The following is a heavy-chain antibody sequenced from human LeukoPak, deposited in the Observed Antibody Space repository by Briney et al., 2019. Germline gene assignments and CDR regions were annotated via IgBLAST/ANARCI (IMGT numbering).Heavy chain of an antibody. J-gene: IGHJ4*02. Sequence: PGGSLRLSCAASGFTFSSYSMNWVRQSPGKGLEWISSVSNNNAIFYADSVRGRFTISRDNARNSLYLQMFSLRVEDTAVYYCARAQTRGGDLDYWGQGAQITVSS. V-gene: IGHV3-69-1*01. CDR1: GFTFSSYS. D-gene: IGHD2-21*02. CDR3: ARAQTRGGDLDY. CDR2: VSNNNAI.